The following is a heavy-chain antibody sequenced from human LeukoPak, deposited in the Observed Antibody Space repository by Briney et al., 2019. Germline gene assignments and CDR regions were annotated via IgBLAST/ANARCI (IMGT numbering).Heavy chain of an antibody. Sequence: PGGSLRLSCAASGFTFSDHYMDWVRQAPGKGLEWVGRIRNKANSYSTEYAASVKGRFTLSRDDSKNSLYLQMNSLKTEDTAVYYCVRGPSGSYTWGQGTLVTVSS. V-gene: IGHV3-72*01. CDR1: GFTFSDHY. CDR3: VRGPSGSYT. CDR2: IRNKANSYST. J-gene: IGHJ4*02. D-gene: IGHD1-26*01.